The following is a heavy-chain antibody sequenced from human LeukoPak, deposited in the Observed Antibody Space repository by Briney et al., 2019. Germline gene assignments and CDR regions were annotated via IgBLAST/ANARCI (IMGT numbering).Heavy chain of an antibody. CDR1: GDSFSSNSAA. Sequence: PSQTLSLTCAISGDSFSSNSAAWNWIRQSPSRGLEWLGRTYYRSKWYNDYAVSVKSRITINPDTSKNQFSLQLNSVTPEDTAVYYCARDRAYYDFWSGYYHYGMDVWGQGTTVTVSS. V-gene: IGHV6-1*01. CDR3: ARDRAYYDFWSGYYHYGMDV. J-gene: IGHJ6*02. CDR2: TYYRSKWYN. D-gene: IGHD3-3*01.